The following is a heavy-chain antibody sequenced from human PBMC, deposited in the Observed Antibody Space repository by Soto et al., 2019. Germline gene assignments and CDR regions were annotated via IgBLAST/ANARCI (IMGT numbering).Heavy chain of an antibody. CDR2: IYYSGST. Sequence: SETLSLTCTVSGGSISSGGYYWSWIRQHPGKGLEWIGYIYYSGSTYYNPSLKSRVTISVDTSKNQFSLKLSSVTAADTAVYYCASGLQLWESLDYWGQGTLVTVSS. D-gene: IGHD5-18*01. CDR3: ASGLQLWESLDY. CDR1: GGSISSGGYY. V-gene: IGHV4-31*03. J-gene: IGHJ4*02.